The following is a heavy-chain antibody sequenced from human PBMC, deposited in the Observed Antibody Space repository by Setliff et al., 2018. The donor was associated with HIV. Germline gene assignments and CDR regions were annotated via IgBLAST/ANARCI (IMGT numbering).Heavy chain of an antibody. Sequence: KSSDTLSLTCTVSGGSISSGDYYWSWIRQHPEKGLEWIGYIYYSGTAYYNPSLKSRVTISLDTSKNQFSLKLTSVTAADTAVYYCAREWRGRYYYYMDVWGKGTTVTVSS. CDR1: GGSISSGDYY. J-gene: IGHJ6*03. V-gene: IGHV4-31*03. CDR3: AREWRGRYYYYMDV. CDR2: IYYSGTA. D-gene: IGHD3-10*01.